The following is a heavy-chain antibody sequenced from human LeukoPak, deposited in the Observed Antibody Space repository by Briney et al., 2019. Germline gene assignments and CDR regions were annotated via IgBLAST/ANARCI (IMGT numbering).Heavy chain of an antibody. CDR2: ISYDGSNK. D-gene: IGHD3-22*01. J-gene: IGHJ3*02. CDR3: AKLPALHYYDSSGYYPSGAFDI. V-gene: IGHV3-30*18. CDR1: GFTFSSYG. Sequence: GGSLRLSCAASGFTFSSYGMHWVRQAPGKGLEWVAVISYDGSNKYYADSVKGRFTISRDNSKNTLYLQMNSLRAEDTAVYYCAKLPALHYYDSSGYYPSGAFDIWGQGTMVTVSS.